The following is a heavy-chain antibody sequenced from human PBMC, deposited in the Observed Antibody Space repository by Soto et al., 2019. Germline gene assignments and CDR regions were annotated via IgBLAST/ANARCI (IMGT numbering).Heavy chain of an antibody. D-gene: IGHD1-26*01. CDR1: GYSFTSYW. CDR2: IYPGDSDT. Sequence: GESLKISCKGSGYSFTSYWIGWVRQMPGKGLEWMGIIYPGDSDTRYSPSFQGQVTISADKSISTAYLQWSSLKASDTAMYYCARGPSGSHYLNLDFDYWGQGTLVTVSS. J-gene: IGHJ4*02. V-gene: IGHV5-51*01. CDR3: ARGPSGSHYLNLDFDY.